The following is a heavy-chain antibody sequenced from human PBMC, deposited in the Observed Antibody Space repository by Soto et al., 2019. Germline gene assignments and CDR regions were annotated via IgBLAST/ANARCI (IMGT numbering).Heavy chain of an antibody. D-gene: IGHD3-10*01. J-gene: IGHJ4*02. V-gene: IGHV3-33*01. CDR2: IWYDGSNK. CDR3: ARAMYYYGSGSYLPLSLGDPDY. Sequence: SLRLSCAASGFTFSSYGMHWVRQAPGKGLEWVAVIWYDGSNKYYADSVKGRFTISRDNSKNTLYLQMNSLRAEDTAVYYCARAMYYYGSGSYLPLSLGDPDYWGQGTLVTVSS. CDR1: GFTFSSYG.